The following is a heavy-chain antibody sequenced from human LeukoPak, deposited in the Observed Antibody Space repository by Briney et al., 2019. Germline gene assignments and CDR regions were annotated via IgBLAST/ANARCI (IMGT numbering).Heavy chain of an antibody. Sequence: SETLSLTCDVSGGSCDDYYCSWIRQPPGKGLEWIGEIHPHGIFYYNSSLMSRVTISIDTSKSQFSLRLTSVTAADTAIYYCSRGRDHSKAGYHWGQASLVTVSS. CDR2: IHPHGIF. CDR1: GGSCDDYY. CDR3: SRGRDHSKAGYH. J-gene: IGHJ5*02. D-gene: IGHD1-14*01. V-gene: IGHV4-34*01.